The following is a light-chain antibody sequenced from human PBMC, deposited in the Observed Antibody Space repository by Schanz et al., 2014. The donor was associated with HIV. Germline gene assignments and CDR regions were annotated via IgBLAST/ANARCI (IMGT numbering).Light chain of an antibody. CDR2: GND. CDR3: QAYDSSPSGPVV. Sequence: QSVLTQPPSVSGAPGQRVTISCTANTSDIGASFDVHWYQLLPGTAPKLLIYGNDNHPSGVPDRFSGSQSGTSASLAISGLQTEDEGDYYCQAYDSSPSGPVVFGGGTKLTVL. J-gene: IGLJ2*01. V-gene: IGLV1-40*01. CDR1: TSDIGASFD.